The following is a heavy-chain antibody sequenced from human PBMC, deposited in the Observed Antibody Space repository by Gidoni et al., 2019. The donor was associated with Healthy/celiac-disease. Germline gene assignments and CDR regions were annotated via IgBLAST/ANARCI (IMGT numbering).Heavy chain of an antibody. V-gene: IGHV3-15*01. Sequence: EVQLVESGGGLVKPGGSLRLSCAASGFTFSNAWMSWVRQAPGKGLEWVGRIKSKTDGGTTDYAAPVKGRFTISRDDSKNTLYLQMNSLKTEDTAVYYCTTDMTFDWWGNYFDYWGQGTLVTVSS. CDR2: IKSKTDGGTT. CDR1: GFTFSNAW. CDR3: TTDMTFDWWGNYFDY. D-gene: IGHD3-9*01. J-gene: IGHJ4*02.